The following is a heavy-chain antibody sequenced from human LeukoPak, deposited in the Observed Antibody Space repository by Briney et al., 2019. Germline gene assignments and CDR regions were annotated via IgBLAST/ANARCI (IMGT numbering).Heavy chain of an antibody. Sequence: ASVKVSCKASGYTFTGYYMHWVRQAPGQGLEWMGWINPNSGGTNYAQKFQGRVTMTRDTSISTAYMELSRLRSDDTAVYYCARGLIAATTWYYYYGMDVWGQGTTVTVSS. CDR1: GYTFTGYY. J-gene: IGHJ6*02. V-gene: IGHV1-2*02. CDR3: ARGLIAATTWYYYYGMDV. D-gene: IGHD2-15*01. CDR2: INPNSGGT.